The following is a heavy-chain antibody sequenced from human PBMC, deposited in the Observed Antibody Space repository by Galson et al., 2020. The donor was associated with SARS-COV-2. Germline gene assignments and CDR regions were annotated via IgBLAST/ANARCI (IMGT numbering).Heavy chain of an antibody. CDR3: ARVQGGSYFGAFDL. J-gene: IGHJ3*01. D-gene: IGHD1-26*01. V-gene: IGHV3-30*03. CDR1: GFTFSSYG. Sequence: GESLKISCAASGFTFSSYGMHWVRQAPGKGLEWVAVISYDGSNKYYADSVKGRFTISRDNSKNTLYLQMNSLRAEDTAVYYCARVQGGSYFGAFDLWGQGTMVTVSS. CDR2: ISYDGSNK.